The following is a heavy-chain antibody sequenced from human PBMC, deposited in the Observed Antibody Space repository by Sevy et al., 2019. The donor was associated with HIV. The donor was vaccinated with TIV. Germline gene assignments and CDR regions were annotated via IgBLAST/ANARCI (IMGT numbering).Heavy chain of an antibody. CDR1: GYTFTGYY. CDR2: INPNSGGT. J-gene: IGHJ3*02. CDR3: ARVGITMIVVVIDAFDI. Sequence: ASVKVSCKASGYTFTGYYMHWVRQAPGQGLEWMGWINPNSGGTNYAQKFQGRVTMTRDTSISTAYIELSRLRSDDTAVYYCARVGITMIVVVIDAFDIWGQGTMVTVSS. D-gene: IGHD3-22*01. V-gene: IGHV1-2*02.